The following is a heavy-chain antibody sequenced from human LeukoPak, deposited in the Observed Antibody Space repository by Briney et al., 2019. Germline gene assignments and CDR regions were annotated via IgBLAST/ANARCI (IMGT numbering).Heavy chain of an antibody. J-gene: IGHJ4*02. D-gene: IGHD3-22*01. Sequence: PGGSLRLSCAASGFTLSSFAMNWVRQAPGKGLEWVSGVSDSGHSTYYADSVKGRFTISRDNSKNTLYLQMNSLRAEDTAVYYCAKDHGWSSGYLTDYWGQGTLVTVSS. CDR1: GFTLSSFA. CDR2: VSDSGHST. CDR3: AKDHGWSSGYLTDY. V-gene: IGHV3-23*01.